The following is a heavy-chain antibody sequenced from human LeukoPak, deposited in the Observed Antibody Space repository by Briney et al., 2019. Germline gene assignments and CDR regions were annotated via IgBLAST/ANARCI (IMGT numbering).Heavy chain of an antibody. Sequence: GGSLRLSCAASGFTFSSYAMSWVRQAPGKGLEWVSAISGSGGSTYYADSVKGRFTISRDNSKNTLYLQMNSLRAEDTAVYYCAKLTDYGDYALTPAEYFQHWGQGTLVTVSS. CDR1: GFTFSSYA. J-gene: IGHJ1*01. CDR2: ISGSGGST. D-gene: IGHD4-17*01. CDR3: AKLTDYGDYALTPAEYFQH. V-gene: IGHV3-23*01.